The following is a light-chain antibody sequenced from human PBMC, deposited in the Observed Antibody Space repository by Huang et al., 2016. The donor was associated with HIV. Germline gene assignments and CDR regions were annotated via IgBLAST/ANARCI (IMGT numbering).Light chain of an antibody. CDR1: QSVRNY. CDR2: DAS. CDR3: QQRSDWPPWT. J-gene: IGKJ1*01. V-gene: IGKV3-11*01. Sequence: EIVLTQSPATLSLSPGERATLSCRASQSVRNYFAWYQQQPGQAPRLLIYDASNRATGTPARFSGSGSGTDFTLTISSLEPEDFAVYYCQQRSDWPPWTFGQGTKVEIK.